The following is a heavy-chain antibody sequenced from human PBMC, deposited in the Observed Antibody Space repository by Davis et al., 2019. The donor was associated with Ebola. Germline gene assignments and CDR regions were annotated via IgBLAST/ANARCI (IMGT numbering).Heavy chain of an antibody. J-gene: IGHJ4*02. V-gene: IGHV3-23*01. CDR3: AIPDCSGANCYSVYIKN. CDR1: GFTFSSYS. Sequence: GGSLRLSCAASGFTFSSYSMTWVRQAPGKGLEWVSVIGYGGADIQYADFVKGRFTISRDNSKNTLYLQMNSLRAEDTAVYYCAIPDCSGANCYSVYIKNWGQGTLVTVSS. CDR2: IGYGGADI. D-gene: IGHD2-15*01.